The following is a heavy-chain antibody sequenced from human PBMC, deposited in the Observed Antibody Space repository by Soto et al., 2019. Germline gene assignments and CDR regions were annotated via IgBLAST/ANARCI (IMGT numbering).Heavy chain of an antibody. D-gene: IGHD6-13*01. CDR2: VYNSGST. J-gene: IGHJ4*02. Sequence: PSETLSLTCTVSGGSISSNCWTWIRQPQGKGLEWIGYVYNSGSTNYNPSLKSRVTISEDTSKSQFSLKVNSMTAADTAVYYCARYRREAVAGYTLDNWGQGILVTSPQ. CDR3: ARYRREAVAGYTLDN. V-gene: IGHV4-59*01. CDR1: GGSISSNC.